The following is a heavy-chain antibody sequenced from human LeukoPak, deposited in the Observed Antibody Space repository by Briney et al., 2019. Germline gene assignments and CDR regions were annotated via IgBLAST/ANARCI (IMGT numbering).Heavy chain of an antibody. CDR1: GGSFSGYY. V-gene: IGHV4-34*01. D-gene: IGHD3-22*01. Sequence: SENLSLTCAVYGGSFSGYYWSWIRQPPGKGLEWIGEINHSGSTNYNPSLKSRVTISVDTSKNQFSLKLSSVTAADTAVYYCARGLWGLLPDYWGQGTLVTVSS. CDR3: ARGLWGLLPDY. J-gene: IGHJ4*02. CDR2: INHSGST.